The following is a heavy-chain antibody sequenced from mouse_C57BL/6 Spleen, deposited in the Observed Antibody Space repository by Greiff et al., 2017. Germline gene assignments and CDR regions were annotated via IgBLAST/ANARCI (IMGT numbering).Heavy chain of an antibody. CDR2: IHPNSGST. Sequence: VQLQQPGAELVKPGASVTLSCKASGYTFTSYWMHWVKQRPGQGLEWIGMIHPNSGSTNYNEKFKSKATLTVDKSSSPAYMQLSSLTSEDSAVYYCARTLSGKGAMDYWGQGTSVTVSS. D-gene: IGHD1-1*01. CDR3: ARTLSGKGAMDY. V-gene: IGHV1-64*01. J-gene: IGHJ4*01. CDR1: GYTFTSYW.